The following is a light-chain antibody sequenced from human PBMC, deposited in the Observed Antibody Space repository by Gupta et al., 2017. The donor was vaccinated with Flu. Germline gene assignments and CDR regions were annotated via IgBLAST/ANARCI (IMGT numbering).Light chain of an antibody. CDR3: QQSYSTPLT. J-gene: IGKJ4*01. Sequence: HMSPSPSSPSSVVRNRVNIPCPASKGISSYLNWYQQKPGKAPKLLIYAASSLQSGVPARFSGSGSGTDFTLTISSLQPEDFATYYCQQSYSTPLTFGEGTKVEIK. V-gene: IGKV1-39*01. CDR2: AAS. CDR1: KGISSY.